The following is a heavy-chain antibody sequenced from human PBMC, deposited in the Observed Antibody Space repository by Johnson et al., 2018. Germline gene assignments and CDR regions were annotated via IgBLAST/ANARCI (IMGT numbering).Heavy chain of an antibody. V-gene: IGHV3-30*18. CDR2: TSYDGTNK. CDR3: AKDSILYHYGDYYMDV. CDR1: GFTFSNYD. J-gene: IGHJ6*03. Sequence: QVQLVQSGGGVVQPGRSLRLSCAASGFTFSNYDMHWVRQAPGKGLEWVAVTSYDGTNKYYADSVKGRFTISRAHSKTTLYVQMNSLRAEDTAVYYCAKDSILYHYGDYYMDVWGKGTTVTVSS. D-gene: IGHD3-16*01.